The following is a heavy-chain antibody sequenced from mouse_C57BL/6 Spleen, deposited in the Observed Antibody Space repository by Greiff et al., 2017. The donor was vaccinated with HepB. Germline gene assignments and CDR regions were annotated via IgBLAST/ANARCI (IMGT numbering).Heavy chain of an antibody. Sequence: ESGPGLVKPSQSLSLTCSVTGYSITSGYYWNWIRQFPGNKLEWMGYISYDGSNNYNPSLKNRISITRDTSKNQFFLKLNSVTTEDTATYYCARGNSNYLYYAMDYWGQGTSVTVSS. J-gene: IGHJ4*01. CDR3: ARGNSNYLYYAMDY. D-gene: IGHD2-5*01. V-gene: IGHV3-6*01. CDR2: ISYDGSN. CDR1: GYSITSGYY.